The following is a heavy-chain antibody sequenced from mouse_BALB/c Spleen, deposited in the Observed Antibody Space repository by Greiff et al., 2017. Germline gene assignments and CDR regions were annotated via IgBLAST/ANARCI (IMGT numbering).Heavy chain of an antibody. CDR2: IWSGGST. CDR1: GFSFTSYG. CDR3: ARKETYYRYDAGFAY. V-gene: IGHV2-2*02. J-gene: IGHJ3*01. Sequence: VQLVESGPGLVQPSQSLSITCTVSGFSFTSYGVHWVRQSPGKGLEWLGVIWSGGSTDYNAAFISRLSISKDNSKSQVFFKMNSLQANDTAIYYCARKETYYRYDAGFAYWGQGTLVTVSA. D-gene: IGHD2-14*01.